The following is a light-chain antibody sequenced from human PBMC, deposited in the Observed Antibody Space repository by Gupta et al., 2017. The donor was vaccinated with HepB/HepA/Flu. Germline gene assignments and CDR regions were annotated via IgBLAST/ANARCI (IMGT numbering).Light chain of an antibody. CDR1: QCVSTY. Sequence: EIVLTQSPGTLSLSPGERATLSCRASQCVSTYLVWYQQKPAQAPRILINGASSRATGIPDRFSGSGSGTDFTLPISRMEPEDFAVYYCQQYGSSQGLTFGGGTKVEIK. J-gene: IGKJ4*01. CDR2: GAS. CDR3: QQYGSSQGLT. V-gene: IGKV3-20*01.